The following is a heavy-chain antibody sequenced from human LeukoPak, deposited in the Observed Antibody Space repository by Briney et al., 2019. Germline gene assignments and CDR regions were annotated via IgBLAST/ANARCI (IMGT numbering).Heavy chain of an antibody. Sequence: PGGSLRLSCAASGFTVSSNYMSWVRQAPGKGLEWVSAISGSGGSTYYADSVKGRFTISRDNSKSTLYLQMNSLRAEDTAVYYCAKDDRYIVVALNQIDYWGQGTLVTVSS. CDR1: GFTVSSNY. V-gene: IGHV3-23*01. CDR2: ISGSGGST. CDR3: AKDDRYIVVALNQIDY. D-gene: IGHD2-2*01. J-gene: IGHJ4*02.